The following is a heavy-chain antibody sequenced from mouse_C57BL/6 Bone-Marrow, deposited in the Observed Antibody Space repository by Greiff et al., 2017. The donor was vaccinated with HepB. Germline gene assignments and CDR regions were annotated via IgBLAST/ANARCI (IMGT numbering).Heavy chain of an antibody. CDR1: GFTFSSYA. Sequence: EVKVVESGEGLVKPGGSLKLSCAASGFTFSSYAMSWVRQTPEKRLEWVAYISSGGDYIYYADTVKGRFTISRDNARNTLYLQMSSLKSEDTAMYYCTRDRNRYYAMDYWGQGTSVTVSS. J-gene: IGHJ4*01. V-gene: IGHV5-9-1*02. CDR3: TRDRNRYYAMDY. CDR2: ISSGGDYI. D-gene: IGHD2-1*01.